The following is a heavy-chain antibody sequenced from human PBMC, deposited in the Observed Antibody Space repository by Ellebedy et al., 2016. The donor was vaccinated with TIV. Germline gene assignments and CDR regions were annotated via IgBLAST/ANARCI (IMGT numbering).Heavy chain of an antibody. CDR1: GFAFSSYA. CDR2: ISGSGAKT. V-gene: IGHV3-23*01. Sequence: GESLKISCAASGFAFSSYAMSWVRQAPGKGLEWVSAISGSGAKTYYADSVKGRFTISSDISNNTLYLQMSSLRAEDTALYFCVKETGGRSSLTFDVWGHGTMVSVS. CDR3: VKETGGRSSLTFDV. J-gene: IGHJ3*01.